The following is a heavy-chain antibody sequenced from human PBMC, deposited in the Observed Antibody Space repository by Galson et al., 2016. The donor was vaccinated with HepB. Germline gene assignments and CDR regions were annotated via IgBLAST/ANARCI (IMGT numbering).Heavy chain of an antibody. CDR1: GFTFSRYG. CDR2: IWSDGSNK. V-gene: IGHV3-33*01. D-gene: IGHD6-13*01. Sequence: SLRLSCAASGFTFSRYGMHWVRQAPGKGLEWVALIWSDGSNKYYADSVKGRFTISRDNSKNTAYLQMNSLRAEDRAAYYCAREAGIAAAATYDYWGQGTLVTVSS. J-gene: IGHJ4*02. CDR3: AREAGIAAAATYDY.